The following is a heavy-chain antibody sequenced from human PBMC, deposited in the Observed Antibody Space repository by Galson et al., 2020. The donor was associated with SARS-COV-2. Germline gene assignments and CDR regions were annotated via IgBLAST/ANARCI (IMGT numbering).Heavy chain of an antibody. V-gene: IGHV1-24*01. CDR3: ATGPAAGSLYWFDP. CDR2: FDPEDGET. CDR1: GYTLTELS. J-gene: IGHJ5*02. Sequence: ASVKVSCKVSGYTLTELSMHWVRQAPGKGLEWMGGFDPEDGETIYAQKFQGRVTMTEDTSTDTAYMELSSLRSEDTAVYYCATGPAAGSLYWFDPWGQGTLVTGSS. D-gene: IGHD6-13*01.